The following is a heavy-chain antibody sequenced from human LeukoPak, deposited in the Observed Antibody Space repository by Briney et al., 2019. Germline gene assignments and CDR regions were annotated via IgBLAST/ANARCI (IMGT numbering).Heavy chain of an antibody. Sequence: GGSLRLSCAASGFTFSSYAMTWVRQAPGKGLEWVSSISGSGGSTYYADSVRGRFTLSRDNSKNMLYLQMNSLRAEDTAVYYRAKDIVVVPAAGNAFDIWGQGTMVTVSS. CDR1: GFTFSSYA. CDR2: ISGSGGST. CDR3: AKDIVVVPAAGNAFDI. J-gene: IGHJ3*02. V-gene: IGHV3-23*01. D-gene: IGHD2-2*01.